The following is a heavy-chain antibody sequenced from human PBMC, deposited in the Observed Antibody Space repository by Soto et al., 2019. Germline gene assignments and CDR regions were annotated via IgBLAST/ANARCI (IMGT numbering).Heavy chain of an antibody. CDR3: AKRRGEGYFDY. CDR1: RFTFSSYV. D-gene: IGHD3-16*01. Sequence: GGSLRLSCAASRFTFSSYVMSWVRQAPGKGLEWVSAISGSGGDTYYADSVKGRSTISRDNSKNTLFLQMNSLRAEDTAVYYCAKRRGEGYFDYWGQGTLVTVSS. V-gene: IGHV3-23*01. J-gene: IGHJ4*02. CDR2: ISGSGGDT.